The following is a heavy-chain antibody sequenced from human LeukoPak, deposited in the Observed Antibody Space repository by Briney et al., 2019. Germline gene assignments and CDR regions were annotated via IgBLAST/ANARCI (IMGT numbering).Heavy chain of an antibody. CDR3: ARDPYSGGYGAYYYYYMDV. D-gene: IGHD6-19*01. J-gene: IGHJ6*03. V-gene: IGHV3-21*01. CDR2: ISSSSSYM. Sequence: GGSLRLSCAASGFTFSSYEMNRVRQAPGKGLEWVSSISSSSSYMFYADSVRGRFTISRDNAENSLYLQMNSLRDEDTAVYYCARDPYSGGYGAYYYYYMDVWGKGTTVTVSS. CDR1: GFTFSSYE.